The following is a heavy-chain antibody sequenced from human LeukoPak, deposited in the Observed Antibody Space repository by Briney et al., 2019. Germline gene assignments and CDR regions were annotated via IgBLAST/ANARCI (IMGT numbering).Heavy chain of an antibody. CDR1: GDSISTTSYF. Sequence: PSETLSLTCTVSGDSISTTSYFWAWIRQPPGEGLEWIGSIYYSGTTYFNSSLKSRVTISVERSKNHFSLKLSSLTVADTVRYYCARVYSSTHNWFDTWGQGIQVTVSS. J-gene: IGHJ5*02. V-gene: IGHV4-39*07. CDR3: ARVYSSTHNWFDT. D-gene: IGHD6-19*01. CDR2: IYYSGTT.